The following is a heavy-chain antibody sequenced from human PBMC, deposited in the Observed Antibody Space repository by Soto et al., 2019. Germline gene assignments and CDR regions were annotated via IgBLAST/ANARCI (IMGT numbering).Heavy chain of an antibody. Sequence: EVQLVESGGGLVQPGRSLRLSCAASGFTFDDYAMHWVRQAPGKGLEWVSGISWNSGSIGYADSVKGRFTISRDNAKNXLYLEMNSLRAEDTALYYCAKDVSSGWVVRDAFDIWGQGTMVTVSS. CDR3: AKDVSSGWVVRDAFDI. CDR1: GFTFDDYA. D-gene: IGHD6-19*01. J-gene: IGHJ3*02. V-gene: IGHV3-9*01. CDR2: ISWNSGSI.